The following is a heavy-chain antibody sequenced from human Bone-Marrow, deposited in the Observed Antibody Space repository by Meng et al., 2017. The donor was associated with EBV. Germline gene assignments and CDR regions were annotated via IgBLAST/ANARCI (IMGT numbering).Heavy chain of an antibody. V-gene: IGHV3-21*02. J-gene: IGHJ1*01. Sequence: EVQLAESGGXVVRPGRSLGLSCVASGFTFSSYTMNWVRQAPGKGLEWVASITGGGSFIYYADSVKGRFTVSRDNANNSLYLQMNGLRVEDTAVYFCAKAVDRSGVTGGQGTLVTVSS. CDR2: ITGGGSFI. CDR3: AKAVDRSGVT. D-gene: IGHD3-22*01. CDR1: GFTFSSYT.